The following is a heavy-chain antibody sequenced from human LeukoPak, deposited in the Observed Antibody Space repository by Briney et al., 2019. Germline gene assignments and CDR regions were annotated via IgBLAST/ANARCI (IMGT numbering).Heavy chain of an antibody. CDR1: GGSISSYY. D-gene: IGHD3-22*01. Sequence: SEALSLTCTVSGGSISSYYWSWIRQPAGKGLEWIGYIYYSGSTNYNPSLKSRVTISVDTSKNQFSLKLSSVTAADTAVYYCARGGLGRLTYYYDSSGYYSAYWGQGTLVTVSS. V-gene: IGHV4-59*01. CDR2: IYYSGST. CDR3: ARGGLGRLTYYYDSSGYYSAY. J-gene: IGHJ4*02.